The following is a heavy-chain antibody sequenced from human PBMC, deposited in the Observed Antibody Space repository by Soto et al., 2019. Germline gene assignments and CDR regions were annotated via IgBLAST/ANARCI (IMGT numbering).Heavy chain of an antibody. Sequence: GGSLRLSCAASGFTFSTFDMTWVRQALGKGLEWVSLIRGVAGSTHYPDSVKGRFTISKDTSNNVLYLEMNNLRVDDTAVYFCVKGAWLDYWGQGNMVTVSS. V-gene: IGHV3-23*01. CDR3: VKGAWLDY. CDR1: GFTFSTFD. CDR2: IRGVAGST. J-gene: IGHJ4*02.